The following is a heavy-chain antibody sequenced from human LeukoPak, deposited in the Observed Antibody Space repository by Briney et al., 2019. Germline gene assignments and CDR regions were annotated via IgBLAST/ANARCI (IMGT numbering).Heavy chain of an antibody. D-gene: IGHD4-23*01. CDR3: AKDLDYGGPFDY. CDR2: IYSGGTT. CDR1: GFTVSSSY. Sequence: GGSLRLSCTGSGFTVSSSYMSWVRQTPGKGLEWVSVIYSGGTTYYADSVKGRFTISRDNSKNTLYLQMYSLRAEDTAVYYCAKDLDYGGPFDYWGQGTLVTVSS. J-gene: IGHJ4*02. V-gene: IGHV3-53*01.